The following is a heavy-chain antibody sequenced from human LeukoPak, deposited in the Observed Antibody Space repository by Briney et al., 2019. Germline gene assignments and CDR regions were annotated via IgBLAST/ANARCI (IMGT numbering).Heavy chain of an antibody. CDR1: GGSLRSSGHW. CDR3: ARQSGDQSSAWYFDA. D-gene: IGHD6-19*01. Sequence: SETLSLTCTVSGGSLRSSGHWWVWIRQPPGKGLGWIGSIHYSGKVYYNPSLKSRVTTSVDTSTDQFSLRLSSATAADTAIYYCARQSGDQSSAWYFDAWGQGTLVTVSS. CDR2: IHYSGKV. J-gene: IGHJ4*02. V-gene: IGHV4-39*01.